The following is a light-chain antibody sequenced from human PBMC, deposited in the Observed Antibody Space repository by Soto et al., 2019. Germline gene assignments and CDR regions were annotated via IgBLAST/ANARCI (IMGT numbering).Light chain of an antibody. CDR1: NIGSKS. J-gene: IGLJ2*01. Sequence: SYELTQPPSVSVAPGKTARITCGGNNIGSKSVHWYQQKPGQAPVLVIYYDSDRPSGIPERFSGSNSGNTATLTISRVEAGDEADEYCQVWDSSSDHVVYGGGTKLTV. CDR2: YDS. V-gene: IGLV3-21*04. CDR3: QVWDSSSDHVV.